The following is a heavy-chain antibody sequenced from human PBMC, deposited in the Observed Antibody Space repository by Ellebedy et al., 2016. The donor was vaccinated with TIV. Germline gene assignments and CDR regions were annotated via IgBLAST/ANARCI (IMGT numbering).Heavy chain of an antibody. Sequence: GGSLRLSCAASGFSFVSYWMTWVRQAPGKGLEWLANINQGGSVKYYVDSVQGRFTISRDNAKNSLNLQMNSVRAEDAAVYFCATDGSYGDYRSPAHAFVMWGQGTLVSVSS. CDR1: GFSFVSYW. V-gene: IGHV3-7*01. D-gene: IGHD4-17*01. CDR3: ATDGSYGDYRSPAHAFVM. CDR2: INQGGSVK. J-gene: IGHJ3*02.